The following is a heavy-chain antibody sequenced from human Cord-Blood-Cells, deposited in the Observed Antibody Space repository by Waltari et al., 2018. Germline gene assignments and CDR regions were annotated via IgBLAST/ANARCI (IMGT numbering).Heavy chain of an antibody. Sequence: EVQLVESGGGLVQPGRSLRLSCAASGFTFDDYAMHWVRQAPGKGLEWVSGISWNSGSIGYADSVKGRFTSSRDNAKNSLYLQMNSLRAEDMALYYCAKAPIGIAAAGHFDYWGQGTLVTVSS. CDR1: GFTFDDYA. CDR2: ISWNSGSI. J-gene: IGHJ4*02. D-gene: IGHD6-13*01. V-gene: IGHV3-9*03. CDR3: AKAPIGIAAAGHFDY.